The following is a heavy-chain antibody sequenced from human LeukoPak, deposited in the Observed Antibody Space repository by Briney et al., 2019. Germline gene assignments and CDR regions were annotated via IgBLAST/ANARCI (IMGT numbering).Heavy chain of an antibody. CDR1: GGSFSGYY. V-gene: IGHV4-34*01. CDR2: INHSGST. J-gene: IGHJ4*02. CDR3: ARETVAGTYYFDY. Sequence: SETLSLTCAVYGGSFSGYYWSWIRQPPGKGLEWIGEINHSGSTNYNPSLKSRVTISVDTSKNQFSLKLSSVTVADTAVYYCARETVAGTYYFDYWGQGTLVTVSS. D-gene: IGHD6-19*01.